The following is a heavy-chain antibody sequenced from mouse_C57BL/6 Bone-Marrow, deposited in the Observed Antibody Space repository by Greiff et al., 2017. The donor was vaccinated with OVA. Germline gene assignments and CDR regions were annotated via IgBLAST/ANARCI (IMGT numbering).Heavy chain of an antibody. J-gene: IGHJ1*03. CDR2: INPNNGGT. V-gene: IGHV1-26*01. Sequence: VQLQQSGPELVKPGASVKISCKASGYMFTDYYMNWVKQSHGKSLEWIGDINPNNGGTSYNQKFKGKATLTVDKSSSTAYMGLRSLTSEDSAFYYCATYGSSYRYFDVWGTGTTVTVSS. CDR3: ATYGSSYRYFDV. D-gene: IGHD1-1*01. CDR1: GYMFTDYY.